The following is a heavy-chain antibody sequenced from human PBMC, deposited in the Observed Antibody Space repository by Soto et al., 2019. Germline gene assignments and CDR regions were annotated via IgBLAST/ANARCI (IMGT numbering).Heavy chain of an antibody. Sequence: SETLSLTCTVSGGSISSGGYYWSWIRQHPGKGLEWIGYIYYSGSTYYNPSLKSRVTISVDTSKNQFSLKLSSVTAADTAVYYCARDRVVLNSSSSYYYYGMDVWGQGTTVTVSS. J-gene: IGHJ6*02. V-gene: IGHV4-31*03. CDR3: ARDRVVLNSSSSYYYYGMDV. CDR1: GGSISSGGYY. D-gene: IGHD6-6*01. CDR2: IYYSGST.